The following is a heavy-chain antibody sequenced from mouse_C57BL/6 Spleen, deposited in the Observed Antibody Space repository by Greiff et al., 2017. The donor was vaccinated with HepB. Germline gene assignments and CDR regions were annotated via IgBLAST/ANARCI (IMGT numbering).Heavy chain of an antibody. J-gene: IGHJ2*01. CDR3: TGGERDFDY. V-gene: IGHV6-3*01. CDR1: GFTFSNYW. Sequence: EVKLEESGGGLVQPGGSMKLSCVASGFTFSNYWMNWVRQAPEKGLEWVAQIRLKSDNYATHYAASVKGRFTISRDESKSSVYLQMNTLRAEDTGIYYGTGGERDFDYWGQGTTLTVSS. CDR2: IRLKSDNYAT.